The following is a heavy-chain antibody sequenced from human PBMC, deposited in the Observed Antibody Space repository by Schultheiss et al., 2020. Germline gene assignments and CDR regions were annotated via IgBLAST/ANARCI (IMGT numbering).Heavy chain of an antibody. V-gene: IGHV4-59*01. J-gene: IGHJ4*02. D-gene: IGHD1-26*01. Sequence: SETLSLTCTVSGGSISSYYWSWIRQPPGKGLEWIGYIYYSGSTNYNPSLKSRVTISVDRSKNQFSLKLTSVTAADTAMYYCARVGTYYEEFGYWGQGTLVTVSS. CDR3: ARVGTYYEEFGY. CDR2: IYYSGST. CDR1: GGSISSYY.